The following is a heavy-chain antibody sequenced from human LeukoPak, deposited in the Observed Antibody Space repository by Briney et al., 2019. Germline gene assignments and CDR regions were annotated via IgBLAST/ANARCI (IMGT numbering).Heavy chain of an antibody. D-gene: IGHD3-22*01. Sequence: ASVKVSCKASGYTFTSYGISWVRQAPGQGLEWMGWISAYNGNTNYAQKLQGRVTMTTDTSTGTAYMELRGLRSDDTAVYYCARGRYYDSSGYLLYYYYYGMDVWGQGTTVTVSS. V-gene: IGHV1-18*01. J-gene: IGHJ6*02. CDR1: GYTFTSYG. CDR2: ISAYNGNT. CDR3: ARGRYYDSSGYLLYYYYYGMDV.